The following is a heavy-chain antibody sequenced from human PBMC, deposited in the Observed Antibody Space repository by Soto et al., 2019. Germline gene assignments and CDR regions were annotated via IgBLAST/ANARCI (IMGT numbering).Heavy chain of an antibody. V-gene: IGHV1-18*01. Sequence: QVQLVQSGAEVRKPGASVKVSCKASGYTFTTYGISWVRQAPGQGLEWLGWISGYNGHTKYAQKFQGRVTMTTDTSTTTVYMDRRSLRSDDTDVYYCAREGEMPYYYYGLDFWGQVTTVTFSS. J-gene: IGHJ6*02. CDR1: GYTFTTYG. CDR2: ISGYNGHT. CDR3: AREGEMPYYYYGLDF. D-gene: IGHD3-16*01.